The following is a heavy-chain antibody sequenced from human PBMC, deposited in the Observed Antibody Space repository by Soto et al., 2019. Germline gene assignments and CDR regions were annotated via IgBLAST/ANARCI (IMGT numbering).Heavy chain of an antibody. CDR2: IYYSGST. Sequence: TSETLSLTCTVSGGSISSSSYYWGWIRQPPGKGLEWIGSIYYSGSTYYNPSLKSRVTISVDTSKNQFSLKLSSVTAADTAVYYCARLVAVAGTPYYYYYGMDVWGQGTTVSVSS. CDR1: GGSISSSSYY. V-gene: IGHV4-39*01. J-gene: IGHJ6*02. CDR3: ARLVAVAGTPYYYYYGMDV. D-gene: IGHD6-19*01.